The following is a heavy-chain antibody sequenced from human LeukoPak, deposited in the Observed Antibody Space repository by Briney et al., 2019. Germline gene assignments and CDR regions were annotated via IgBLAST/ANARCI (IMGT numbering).Heavy chain of an antibody. Sequence: GGSLRLSCAASGFTFSSYGMHWVRQAPGKGLEWVAFIRYDGSNKYYADSVKGRFTISRDNSKNTLYLQMNSLRAEDTAVYYCAKDASGSYFEVNWFDPWGQGTLVTVSS. J-gene: IGHJ5*02. CDR1: GFTFSSYG. D-gene: IGHD1-26*01. V-gene: IGHV3-30*02. CDR2: IRYDGSNK. CDR3: AKDASGSYFEVNWFDP.